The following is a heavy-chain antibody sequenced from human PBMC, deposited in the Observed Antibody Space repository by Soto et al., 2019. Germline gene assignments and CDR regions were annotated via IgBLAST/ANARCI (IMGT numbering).Heavy chain of an antibody. CDR3: AKGRYDFWSPYYFGS. D-gene: IGHD3-3*01. Sequence: PGGSLRLSCAASGFTFSSYAMSWVRQAPGKGLEWVSGITWNSRVLAYADSVKGRFTISRDNARNSLYLQMDSLRDEDTALYYCAKGRYDFWSPYYFGSWGQGTMVTVSS. J-gene: IGHJ4*02. CDR2: ITWNSRVL. CDR1: GFTFSSYA. V-gene: IGHV3-9*01.